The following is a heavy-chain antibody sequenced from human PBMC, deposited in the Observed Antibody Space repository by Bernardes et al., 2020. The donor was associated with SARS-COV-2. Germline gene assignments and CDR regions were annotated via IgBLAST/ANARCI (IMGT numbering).Heavy chain of an antibody. CDR3: ARDYDFWSGYDY. CDR2: ISSSSSYI. J-gene: IGHJ4*02. Sequence: GSLSLSCAASGFTFSSYSMNWVRQAPGQGLEWVSSISSSSSYIYYADSVKGRFTISRDNAKNSLYLQMNSLRAEDTAVYYCARDYDFWSGYDYWGQGTLVTVSS. V-gene: IGHV3-21*01. CDR1: GFTFSSYS. D-gene: IGHD3-3*01.